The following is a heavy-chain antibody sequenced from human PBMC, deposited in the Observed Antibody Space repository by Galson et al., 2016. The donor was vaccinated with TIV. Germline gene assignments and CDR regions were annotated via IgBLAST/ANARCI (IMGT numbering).Heavy chain of an antibody. CDR3: ARDAGTYYHAFDV. J-gene: IGHJ3*01. Sequence: TLSLTCSVFGGSISNGDYYWSWIRQPPGKGLEWIGNIYYSGSTNLNPSLRSRLTMSVDRSRNLFSLNLYSVTAADTAVYFCARDAGTYYHAFDVWGQGTMVTVSS. CDR1: GGSISNGDYY. CDR2: IYYSGST. D-gene: IGHD3-22*01. V-gene: IGHV4-30-4*01.